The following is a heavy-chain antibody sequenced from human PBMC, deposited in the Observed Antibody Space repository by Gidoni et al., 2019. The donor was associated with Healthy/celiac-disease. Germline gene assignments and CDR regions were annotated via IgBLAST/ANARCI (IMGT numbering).Heavy chain of an antibody. CDR1: GFTFSSYS. CDR3: ARETAVYCGGDCWDI. V-gene: IGHV3-21*01. D-gene: IGHD2-21*02. Sequence: EVQLVESGGGLVKPGGYLRLSCAASGFTFSSYSMNWVRQAPGKGLACVSSISSSSSYIYYADSVNGRFTISRDNAKNSLYLQMNSLRAEDTAVYYCARETAVYCGGDCWDIWGQGTLVTVSS. J-gene: IGHJ4*02. CDR2: ISSSSSYI.